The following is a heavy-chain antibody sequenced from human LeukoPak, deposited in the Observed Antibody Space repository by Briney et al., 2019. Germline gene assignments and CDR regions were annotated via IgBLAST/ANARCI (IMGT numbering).Heavy chain of an antibody. CDR1: GFIFSNYG. V-gene: IGHV3-30*18. CDR3: AKEPTSYSSGWYFHH. Sequence: GGSLRLSCAASGFIFSNYGMHWVRQAPGKGLEWVAVISHDGRTAFYADSVKGRFTISSDNSKNTLGLQMFSLRVEDTAVYFCAKEPTSYSSGWYFHHWGQGTLVTVSS. D-gene: IGHD6-25*01. J-gene: IGHJ1*01. CDR2: ISHDGRTA.